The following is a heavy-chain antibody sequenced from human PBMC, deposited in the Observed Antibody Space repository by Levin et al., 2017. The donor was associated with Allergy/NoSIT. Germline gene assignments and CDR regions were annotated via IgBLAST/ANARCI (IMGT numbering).Heavy chain of an antibody. CDR3: ASYDILTGYYFDY. J-gene: IGHJ4*02. CDR2: IYYSGST. CDR1: GGSISSYY. D-gene: IGHD3-9*01. Sequence: SETLSLTCTVSGGSISSYYWSWIRQPPGKGLEWIGYIYYSGSTNYNPSLKSRVTISVDTSKNQFSLKLSSVTAADTAVYYCASYDILTGYYFDYWGQGTLVTVSS. V-gene: IGHV4-59*01.